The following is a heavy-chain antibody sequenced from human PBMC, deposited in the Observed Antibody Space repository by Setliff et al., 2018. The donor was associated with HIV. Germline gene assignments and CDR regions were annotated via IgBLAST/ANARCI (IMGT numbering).Heavy chain of an antibody. CDR2: IKQDGREK. V-gene: IGHV3-7*01. CDR3: AMFSSSSG. J-gene: IGHJ4*02. Sequence: PGGSLRLSCAASGFTLRNYWMSWVRQAPGKGLEWVSIIKQDGREKYYADSVRGRFTISRDNSDNTRYLQMNGLRGEDTAVYYCAMFSSSSGWGQGTQVTLSS. CDR1: GFTLRNYW. D-gene: IGHD6-6*01.